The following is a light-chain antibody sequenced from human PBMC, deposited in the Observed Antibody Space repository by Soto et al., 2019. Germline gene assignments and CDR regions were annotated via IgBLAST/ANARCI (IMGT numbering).Light chain of an antibody. J-gene: IGKJ1*01. Sequence: DIQVTQSPSTLSASVGDRVTITCRASQSISSWLAWYQQKPGKAPKSLIYDASSLESGVPSRFSGSGSGTEFTLAISSLQPDDFATYYCQQYNTYSPKTFGQGTKVEIK. CDR2: DAS. CDR1: QSISSW. V-gene: IGKV1-5*01. CDR3: QQYNTYSPKT.